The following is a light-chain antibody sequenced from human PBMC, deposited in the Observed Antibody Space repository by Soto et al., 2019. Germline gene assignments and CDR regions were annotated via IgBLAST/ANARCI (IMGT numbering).Light chain of an antibody. CDR2: KAS. Sequence: IQMTQSPSTLSASVLDRVTITCRASQTISSWLAWYQQKTGKAPKLXIYKASSLESGVPSRFSGSGYGTEFTLTISSLQTDDFATYYCQHYNSYSEAFGQGTKVDIK. J-gene: IGKJ1*01. CDR3: QHYNSYSEA. V-gene: IGKV1-5*03. CDR1: QTISSW.